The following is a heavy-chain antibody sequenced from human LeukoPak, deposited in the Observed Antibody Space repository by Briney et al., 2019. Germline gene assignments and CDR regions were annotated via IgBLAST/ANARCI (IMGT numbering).Heavy chain of an antibody. Sequence: SDSLSLTCTVSGGSMSNDNDYWGWLRQPPGKGLECIATIYYSGYTYYNPSLKSRVTMSVDTSKNQFSLKLSSVTAADTAVYYCARRPYCNGGSCHPFDYWGQGTLVTVSS. D-gene: IGHD2-15*01. V-gene: IGHV4-39*01. CDR3: ARRPYCNGGSCHPFDY. CDR2: IYYSGYT. CDR1: GGSMSNDNDY. J-gene: IGHJ4*02.